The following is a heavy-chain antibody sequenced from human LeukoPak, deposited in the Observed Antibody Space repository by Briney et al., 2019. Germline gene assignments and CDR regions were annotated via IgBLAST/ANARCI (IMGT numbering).Heavy chain of an antibody. CDR3: ARHMGSCSSTSCYGSSDY. D-gene: IGHD2-2*01. V-gene: IGHV4-39*01. Sequence: PSETLSLTCTVSGGSISSSSYYWGWIRQPPGKGLEWIGNIYYSGTTYYNPSLKSRVTISVDTSKNQFSLKLSSVTAADTAVYYCARHMGSCSSTSCYGSSDYWGQGTLATVSS. J-gene: IGHJ4*02. CDR1: GGSISSSSYY. CDR2: IYYSGTT.